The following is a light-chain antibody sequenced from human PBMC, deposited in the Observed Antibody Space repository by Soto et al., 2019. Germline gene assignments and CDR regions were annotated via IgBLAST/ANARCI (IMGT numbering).Light chain of an antibody. CDR3: QQRSNWRSLT. CDR1: QSVSSN. Sequence: EIVMTQSPATLSVSPGERATLSCRASQSVSSNLAWYQQKPGQAPRLLIYGASTRATGIPARFSGSGSGTDFTLTISSLEPEDFAVYYCQQRSNWRSLTFGGGTKVEIK. CDR2: GAS. J-gene: IGKJ4*01. V-gene: IGKV3-15*01.